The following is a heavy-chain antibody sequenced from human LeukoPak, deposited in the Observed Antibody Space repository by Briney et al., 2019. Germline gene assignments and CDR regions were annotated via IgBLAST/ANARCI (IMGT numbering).Heavy chain of an antibody. Sequence: GASVKVSCKASGGTFSSYAISWVRQAPGQGLEWMGGIIPIFGTANYAQKFQGRVTITADESTSTAYMELSSLRSEDTAVYYCARASADYDPLTWFDPWGQGTLVTVSS. CDR1: GGTFSSYA. V-gene: IGHV1-69*13. CDR3: ARASADYDPLTWFDP. J-gene: IGHJ5*02. D-gene: IGHD3-16*01. CDR2: IIPIFGTA.